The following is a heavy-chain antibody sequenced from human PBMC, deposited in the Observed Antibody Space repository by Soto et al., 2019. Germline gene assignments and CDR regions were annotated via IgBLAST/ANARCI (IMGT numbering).Heavy chain of an antibody. CDR1: GGTFSNQA. D-gene: IGHD6-13*01. V-gene: IGHV1-69*12. CDR2: IIPIFTTT. CDR3: AREVAADGTFREDVFDI. Sequence: QVHLVQSVAEVKKPGSSVNGSCKAPGGTFSNQALNWVRQAPGQGLEWMGRIIPIFTTTTYAQKFQGRVTMTADESTITAYVELSSLKHDDTAVYYCAREVAADGTFREDVFDIWGQGTLVTVSS. J-gene: IGHJ3*02.